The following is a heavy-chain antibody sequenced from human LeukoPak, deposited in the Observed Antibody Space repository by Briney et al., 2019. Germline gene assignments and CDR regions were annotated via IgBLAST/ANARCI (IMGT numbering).Heavy chain of an antibody. CDR1: GITLMSYT. D-gene: IGHD1-14*01. CDR2: VLDDTDFA. Sequence: GGSLRLSCSASGITLMSYTVHWGRRAPGKGLEWLTLVLDDTDFAYYADSLRGRFIISRDTSKNVVYLQMNSLRPEDTAIYYCASEPGLNRGPVYAMDVWGQGTTVTVSS. V-gene: IGHV3-30-3*01. CDR3: ASEPGLNRGPVYAMDV. J-gene: IGHJ6*02.